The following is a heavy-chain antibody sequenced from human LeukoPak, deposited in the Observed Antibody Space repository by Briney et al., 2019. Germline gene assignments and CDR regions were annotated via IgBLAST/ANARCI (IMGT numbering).Heavy chain of an antibody. Sequence: ASVKVSCKASGGTFSSYAISWVRQAPGQGLEWMGGIIPIFGTANYAQKFQGRVTITADKSMSTAYMELSSLRSEDTAVYYCAGEGVAVAGTYFDYWGQGTLVTVSS. V-gene: IGHV1-69*06. D-gene: IGHD6-19*01. CDR2: IIPIFGTA. CDR1: GGTFSSYA. J-gene: IGHJ4*02. CDR3: AGEGVAVAGTYFDY.